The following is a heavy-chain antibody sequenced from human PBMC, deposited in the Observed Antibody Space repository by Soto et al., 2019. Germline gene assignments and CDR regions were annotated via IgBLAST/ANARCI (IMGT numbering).Heavy chain of an antibody. V-gene: IGHV4-59*01. CDR2: IYYSGST. CDR1: GGSISSYY. CDR3: ARDREAAAGDYFDY. D-gene: IGHD6-13*01. Sequence: SETLSLTCTVSGGSISSYYWSWIRQPPGKGLEWIGYIYYSGSTNYNPSLKSRVTVSVDTSKNQFSLKLSSVTAADTAVYYCARDREAAAGDYFDYWGQGTLVTVSS. J-gene: IGHJ4*02.